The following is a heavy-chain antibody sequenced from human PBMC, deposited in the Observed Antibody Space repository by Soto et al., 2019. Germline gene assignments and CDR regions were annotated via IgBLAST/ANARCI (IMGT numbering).Heavy chain of an antibody. D-gene: IGHD6-25*01. Sequence: QVQLVQSGAEVKKPGASVKVSCKASVFTFTTYFFPWVRQAPGQGLGWMGIISPYDGSTNYEQSLQGRVTMAHDTSTSTVYMELSSLRSEDTAVYYCARGDGRGSSGFYYYYGMDVWGHGTTVTVSS. CDR1: VFTFTTYF. CDR2: ISPYDGST. CDR3: ARGDGRGSSGFYYYYGMDV. J-gene: IGHJ6*02. V-gene: IGHV1-46*01.